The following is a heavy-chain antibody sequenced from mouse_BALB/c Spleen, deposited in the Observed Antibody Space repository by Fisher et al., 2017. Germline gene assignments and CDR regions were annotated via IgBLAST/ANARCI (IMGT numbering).Heavy chain of an antibody. J-gene: IGHJ4*01. D-gene: IGHD1-1*01. V-gene: IGHV1-26*01. CDR3: AVYYYGSSYYAMDY. Sequence: KFKGKATLTVDKSSSTAYMELRSLTSEDSAVYYCAVYYYGSSYYAMDYWGQGTSVTVSS.